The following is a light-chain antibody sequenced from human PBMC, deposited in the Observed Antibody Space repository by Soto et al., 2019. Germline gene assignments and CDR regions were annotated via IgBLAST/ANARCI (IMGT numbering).Light chain of an antibody. J-gene: IGLJ3*02. V-gene: IGLV2-14*01. CDR3: SSYTSTDSLV. CDR1: SSDVGGYNY. CDR2: DVS. Sequence: QSALTQSASVSGSPGQSITISCTGTSSDVGGYNYVSWYQQHPGKAPKLIIYDVSNRPSGVSTRFSGSKSGNTASLTISGLQDEDEADYSCSSYTSTDSLVFGGGTKLTVL.